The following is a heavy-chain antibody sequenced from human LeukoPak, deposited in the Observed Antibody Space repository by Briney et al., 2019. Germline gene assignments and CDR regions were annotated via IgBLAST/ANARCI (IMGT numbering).Heavy chain of an antibody. CDR1: GFTFEASA. CDR2: ISAPGDNT. J-gene: IGHJ4*02. D-gene: IGHD1-1*01. CDR3: AKLERRHYGGNRFDF. Sequence: GGSLRLSCAASGFTFEASAMSWVRQAPGKGLEWVSGISAPGDNTYYADSVKGRLTISRDNSKNTLYLQMNSLRAEDTALYYCAKLERRHYGGNRFDFWGQGTLLTVSS. V-gene: IGHV3-23*01.